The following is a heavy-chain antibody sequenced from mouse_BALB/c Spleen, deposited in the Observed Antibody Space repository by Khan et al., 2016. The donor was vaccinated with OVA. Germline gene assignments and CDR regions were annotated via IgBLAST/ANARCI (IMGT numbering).Heavy chain of an antibody. CDR3: TRRGLYGLFAF. CDR1: GYTFTTYW. J-gene: IGHJ3*01. Sequence: VQLQQSGAELAKPGASVKMSCTASGYTFTTYWIHWVKQRPGQGLEWIGYINPSTDYTEYNQKFKDKATLTTDKSSSAAHMQLSSLTSEDSAVYYGTRRGLYGLFAFWGQGTLVTVSA. V-gene: IGHV1-7*01. D-gene: IGHD1-1*02. CDR2: INPSTDYT.